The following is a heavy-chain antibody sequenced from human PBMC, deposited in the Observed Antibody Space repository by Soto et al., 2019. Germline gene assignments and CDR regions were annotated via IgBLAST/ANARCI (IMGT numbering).Heavy chain of an antibody. CDR1: GYSISSGYY. D-gene: IGHD3-22*01. V-gene: IGHV4-38-2*01. J-gene: IGHJ5*02. Sequence: SETLSLTCAVSGYSISSGYYWGWLRQPPGKGLEWIGSIDHGGSTYYNPSLNSRVTLSIEMTNNHVSLILNSVTAADTAVYYCARVGPWVPYYYDSSPYTFENWFDPWGQGTLVTVS. CDR2: IDHGGST. CDR3: ARVGPWVPYYYDSSPYTFENWFDP.